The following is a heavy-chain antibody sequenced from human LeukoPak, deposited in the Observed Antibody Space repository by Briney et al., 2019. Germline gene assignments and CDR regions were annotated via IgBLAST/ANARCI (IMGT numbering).Heavy chain of an antibody. CDR1: GYTFSNYG. D-gene: IGHD2/OR15-2a*01. V-gene: IGHV1-18*01. CDR3: APGLIVIVKEALWNDF. CDR2: ISAYNGNT. J-gene: IGHJ4*02. Sequence: ASVKVSCKTFGYTFSNYGVNWVRQAPGQGLEWMGWISAYNGNTNYAQKFQGRLTMTEDTSADTAYMELNNLRSEDTAVYYCAPGLIVIVKEALWNDFWGQGTLVTVSS.